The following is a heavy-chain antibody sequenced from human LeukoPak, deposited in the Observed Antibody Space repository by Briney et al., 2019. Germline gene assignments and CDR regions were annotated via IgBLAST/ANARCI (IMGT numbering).Heavy chain of an antibody. CDR2: MNPNSGNT. CDR1: GYTFTSYD. CDR3: ARGPTYVLRFLEWLLDY. D-gene: IGHD3-3*01. V-gene: IGHV1-8*01. J-gene: IGHJ4*02. Sequence: ASVKVSCKASGYTFTSYDIDWVRQATGQGLEWMGWMNPNSGNTGYAQKFQGRVTMTRNTSISTAYMELSSLRSEDTAVYYCARGPTYVLRFLEWLLDYWGQGTLVTVSS.